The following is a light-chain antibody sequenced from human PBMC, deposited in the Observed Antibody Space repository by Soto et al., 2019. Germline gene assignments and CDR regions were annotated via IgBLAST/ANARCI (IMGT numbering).Light chain of an antibody. Sequence: QSVLSQPPSASGTPGQRVTISCSGSSSNIGSKSVNWYQQLPGTAPKLLIYSNNQRPSGVPDRFSGSKSGTSASLAIRGLQSEDEADYYCVAWDDSLNGVIFGGGTQLTVL. CDR2: SNN. CDR1: SSNIGSKS. CDR3: VAWDDSLNGVI. J-gene: IGLJ2*01. V-gene: IGLV1-44*01.